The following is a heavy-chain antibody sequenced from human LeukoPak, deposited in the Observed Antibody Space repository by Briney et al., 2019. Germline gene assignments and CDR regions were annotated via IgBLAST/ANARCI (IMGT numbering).Heavy chain of an antibody. D-gene: IGHD6-13*01. CDR3: ARISSWINFYYMDG. J-gene: IGHJ6*03. CDR1: GGSISSSSYY. CDR2: IYYSGST. Sequence: SETLSLTCTVSGGSISSSSYYWGWIRQPPGKGLEWIGSIYYSGSTYYNPSLKSRVTISVDTSKNQFSLKLSSVTAADTAVYYCARISSWINFYYMDGWGKGTTVTVSS. V-gene: IGHV4-39*07.